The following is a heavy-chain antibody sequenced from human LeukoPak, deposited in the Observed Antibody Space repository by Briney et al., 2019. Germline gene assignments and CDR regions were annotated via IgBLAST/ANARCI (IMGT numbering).Heavy chain of an antibody. CDR3: ARERQDTILHAGAFLI. CDR2: IASDGKHT. V-gene: IGHV3-30*01. J-gene: IGHJ3*02. Sequence: GSSLSLSCAVSVFTFSSYFMHGVPRSPGKGVEGVTDIASDGKHTVYVESVKGRFTISRDNSKNPLYLQMNSLRAEYTAVYFCARERQDTILHAGAFLIWGQRKMVTVSS. CDR1: VFTFSSYF. D-gene: IGHD2-21*01.